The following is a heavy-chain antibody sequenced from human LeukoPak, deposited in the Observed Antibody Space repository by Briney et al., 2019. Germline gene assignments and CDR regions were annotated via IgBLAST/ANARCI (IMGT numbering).Heavy chain of an antibody. CDR3: ATESIGSSSWSYFDL. Sequence: ASVKVSCKVSGYTLTELSMHWVRQAPGKGLEWMGGFDPEDGETIYAQKFQGRVTMTEGTSTDTAYMELSSLRSEDTAVYYCATESIGSSSWSYFDLWGRGTLVTVSS. V-gene: IGHV1-24*01. J-gene: IGHJ2*01. D-gene: IGHD6-13*01. CDR1: GYTLTELS. CDR2: FDPEDGET.